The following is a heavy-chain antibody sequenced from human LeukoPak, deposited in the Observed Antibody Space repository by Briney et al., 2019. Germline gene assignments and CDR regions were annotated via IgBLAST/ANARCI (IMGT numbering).Heavy chain of an antibody. CDR2: INPNSGGT. J-gene: IGHJ5*02. CDR3: AREVSITAAAGTDWFDP. Sequence: ASVKVSCKASGYTFTGYYMHWVRQASGQGLEWMGWINPNSGGTNYAQKFQGRVTMTRDTSISTAYMELSRLRSDDTAVYYCAREVSITAAAGTDWFDPWGQGTLVTVSS. D-gene: IGHD6-13*01. V-gene: IGHV1-2*02. CDR1: GYTFTGYY.